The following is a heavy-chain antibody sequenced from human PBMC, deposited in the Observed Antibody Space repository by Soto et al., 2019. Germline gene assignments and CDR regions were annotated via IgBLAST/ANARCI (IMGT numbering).Heavy chain of an antibody. Sequence: GGSLRLSCAASGFTFSSYWMHWVRQAPGKGLVWVSRINSDGSSTSYADSVKGRLTISRANAKNTLYLQMNSLRAEDTAVYYCARVSSSWYYYYYYIDVWGKGTTVTVSS. D-gene: IGHD6-13*01. CDR2: INSDGSST. J-gene: IGHJ6*03. CDR1: GFTFSSYW. CDR3: ARVSSSWYYYYYYIDV. V-gene: IGHV3-74*01.